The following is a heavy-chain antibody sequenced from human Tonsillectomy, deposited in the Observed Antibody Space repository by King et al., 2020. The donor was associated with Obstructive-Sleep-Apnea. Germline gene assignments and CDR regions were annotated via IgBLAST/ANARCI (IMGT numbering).Heavy chain of an antibody. CDR3: ARAAPRYSVVVVAATPLRYYFDS. V-gene: IGHV4-39*07. D-gene: IGHD2-15*01. Sequence: LQLQESGPGLVKPSETLSLTCSVSGGSISSSSDYWGWIRQPPGKGLEWIGSFYYSGSTYYNPSLKSRVTISVDTSKNQFSLRLSSVTAADTAVYYCARAAPRYSVVVVAATPLRYYFDSWGQGILVTVSS. CDR1: GGSISSSSDY. J-gene: IGHJ4*02. CDR2: FYYSGST.